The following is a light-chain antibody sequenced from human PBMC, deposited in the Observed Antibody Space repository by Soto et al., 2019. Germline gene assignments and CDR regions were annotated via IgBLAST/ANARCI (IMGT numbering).Light chain of an antibody. CDR1: ESINRH. Sequence: DIKMTQSPSSLSASVGDRVTITCRASESINRHLNWYQQKPGKAPKLLIYAASSLQNGVPSRFSGSGSGTDFTLTISNLQPEDFATYYCQQSYSTLSITFGQGTRLEIK. J-gene: IGKJ5*01. V-gene: IGKV1-39*01. CDR2: AAS. CDR3: QQSYSTLSIT.